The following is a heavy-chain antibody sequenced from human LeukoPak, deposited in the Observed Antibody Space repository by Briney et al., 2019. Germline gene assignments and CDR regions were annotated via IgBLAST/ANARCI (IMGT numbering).Heavy chain of an antibody. V-gene: IGHV1-46*04. CDR2: INPDDDSI. J-gene: IGHJ4*02. CDR3: AREGGSYKHFDD. Sequence: GASVKVSCKASEDTFTRHYIHWVRQAPGQGLEWIGLINPDDDSIDYTQKLRGRITVTRDRSTSTVYVELKSLRSDDTALYYCAREGGSYKHFDDWGQGSLVTVSS. D-gene: IGHD3-10*01. CDR1: EDTFTRHY.